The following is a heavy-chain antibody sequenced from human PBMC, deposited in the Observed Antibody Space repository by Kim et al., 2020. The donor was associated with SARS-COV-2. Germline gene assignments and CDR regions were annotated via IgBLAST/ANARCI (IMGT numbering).Heavy chain of an antibody. J-gene: IGHJ6*02. CDR3: ARERWIQLSDHSYYYYGLDV. CDR2: IKVDGSET. CDR1: GFTFSTYW. Sequence: GGSLRLSCTASGFTFSTYWMNWVRQAPGKGLEWVASIKVDGSETYYVDSLKGRFTISRDNAKSSLYLQMNSLRAEDTAVYYCARERWIQLSDHSYYYYGLDVWGQGTTVTV. D-gene: IGHD5-18*01. V-gene: IGHV3-7*03.